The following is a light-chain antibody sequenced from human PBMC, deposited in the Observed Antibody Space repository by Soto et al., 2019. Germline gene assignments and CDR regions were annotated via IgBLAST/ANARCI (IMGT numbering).Light chain of an antibody. V-gene: IGKV3-11*01. J-gene: IGKJ4*01. CDR3: QQRSDWPPLT. CDR2: DAS. CDR1: QSINTY. Sequence: DIVLPQFPATLSLSPGERATLSCRASQSINTYLAWYQQKPGQPPRLLISDASNRATGTPARFSGSGSGTDFTLTISSLEAEDFAVYYCQQRSDWPPLTFGGGTKVEIK.